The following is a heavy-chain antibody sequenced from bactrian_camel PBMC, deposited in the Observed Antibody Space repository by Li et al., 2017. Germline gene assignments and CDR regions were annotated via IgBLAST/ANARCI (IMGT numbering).Heavy chain of an antibody. D-gene: IGHD1*01. CDR3: VAVEDYLFNGIWNQGQTDFGY. CDR1: GVIWSMYA. CDR2: IGTDGLA. J-gene: IGHJ6*01. Sequence: VQLVESGGGTAQAGGPLRLSCTASGVIWSMYAVGWFRQAPEGEREGVAMIGTDGLAIYADSVKGRFTISKDNAENTLHLQMNNLTPGDSAVYYCVAVEDYLFNGIWNQGQTDFGYWGQGTQVTV. V-gene: IGHV3S53*01.